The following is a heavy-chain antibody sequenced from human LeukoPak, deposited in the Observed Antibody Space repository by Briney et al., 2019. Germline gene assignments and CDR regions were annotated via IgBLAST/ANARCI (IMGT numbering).Heavy chain of an antibody. J-gene: IGHJ4*02. Sequence: ASVKVPCKASGYTFTSYGISWVRQAPGQGLEWMGWISAYNGNTNYAQKLQGRVTMTTDTSTSTAYMELRSLRSDDTAVYYCARDRPGYCSGGSCYADYWGQGTLVTVSS. CDR2: ISAYNGNT. V-gene: IGHV1-18*01. D-gene: IGHD2-15*01. CDR1: GYTFTSYG. CDR3: ARDRPGYCSGGSCYADY.